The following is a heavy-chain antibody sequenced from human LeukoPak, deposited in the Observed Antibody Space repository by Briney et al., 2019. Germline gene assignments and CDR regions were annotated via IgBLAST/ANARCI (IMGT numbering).Heavy chain of an antibody. D-gene: IGHD4-23*01. CDR2: ISGSGGST. CDR3: AKDPYKVPQRRSKLQAVVTDLDDY. V-gene: IGHV3-23*01. J-gene: IGHJ4*02. Sequence: GGSLRLSCAASGFTFSSYAMSWVRQAPGKGLEWVSAISGSGGSTYYADSVKGRFTISRDNSKNTLYLQMNSLRAEDTAVYYCAKDPYKVPQRRSKLQAVVTDLDDYWGQGTLVTVSS. CDR1: GFTFSSYA.